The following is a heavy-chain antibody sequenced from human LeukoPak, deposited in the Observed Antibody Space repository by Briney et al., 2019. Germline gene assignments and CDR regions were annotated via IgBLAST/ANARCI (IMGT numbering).Heavy chain of an antibody. Sequence: GGSLRLSCAASGFTVSSNYMSWVRQAPGKGLEWVSVIYSGGSTYYADSVKGRFTISRDNSKNTLYLQMNSLRAEDTAVYYCAREGDSGGYYPARWFDPWGQGTLVTVSS. CDR3: AREGDSGGYYPARWFDP. CDR2: IYSGGST. D-gene: IGHD3-22*01. CDR1: GFTVSSNY. V-gene: IGHV3-66*01. J-gene: IGHJ5*02.